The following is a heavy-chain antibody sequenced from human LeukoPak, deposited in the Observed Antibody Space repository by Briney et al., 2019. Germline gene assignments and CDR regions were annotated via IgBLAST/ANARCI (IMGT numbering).Heavy chain of an antibody. CDR3: ARQVRSGSYSSDGWFDP. V-gene: IGHV4-39*01. Sequence: PSETLSLTCTVSGGSISSSSFFWGWIRQPPGKGLEWIGTIYYSGSTYYNPSLKSRVTISVDTSKSQSSLKLTSVTCADTAGYYCARQVRSGSYSSDGWFDPWGQGTLVTVSS. CDR2: IYYSGST. J-gene: IGHJ5*02. CDR1: GGSISSSSFF. D-gene: IGHD1-26*01.